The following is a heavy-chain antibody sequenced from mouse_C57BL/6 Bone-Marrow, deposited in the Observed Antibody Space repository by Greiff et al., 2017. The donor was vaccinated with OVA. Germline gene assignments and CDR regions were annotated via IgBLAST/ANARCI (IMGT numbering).Heavy chain of an antibody. D-gene: IGHD1-1*01. CDR2: INPSNGGT. Sequence: QVQLQQPGTELVKPGASVKLSCKASGYTFTSYWMHWVKQRPGQGLEWIGNINPSNGGTNYNEKFKSKATLTVDKSSSTAHMELRSLTSEDSAVYYCARMLLRYAWFAYWGQGTLVTVSA. CDR1: GYTFTSYW. V-gene: IGHV1-53*01. CDR3: ARMLLRYAWFAY. J-gene: IGHJ3*01.